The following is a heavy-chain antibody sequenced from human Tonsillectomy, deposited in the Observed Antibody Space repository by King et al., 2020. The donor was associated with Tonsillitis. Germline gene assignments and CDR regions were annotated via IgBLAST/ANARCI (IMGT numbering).Heavy chain of an antibody. CDR3: AARPPNYVGYFEY. CDR1: GFTFTSYG. V-gene: IGHV3-23*04. Sequence: VQLVESGGGLVQPGGSLRLSCAASGFTFTSYGMSWVRQAPGKGLEWVAHISGSGTITYYADSVKGRFTISRDNSKNTVHLQMNSLRVEDTALYYCAARPPNYVGYFEYWGQGTLVTVSS. CDR2: ISGSGTIT. D-gene: IGHD3-16*01. J-gene: IGHJ4*02.